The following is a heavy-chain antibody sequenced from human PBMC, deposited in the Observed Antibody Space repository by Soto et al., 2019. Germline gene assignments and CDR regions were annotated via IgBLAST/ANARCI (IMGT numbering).Heavy chain of an antibody. J-gene: IGHJ4*02. CDR2: ISYDGSNK. CDR3: AKGFHDILTGCPDY. CDR1: GFTFSSYG. V-gene: IGHV3-30*18. Sequence: VQLVESGGGVVQPGRSLRLSCAASGFTFSSYGMHWVRQAPGKGLEWVAVISYDGSNKYYADSVKGRFTISRDNSKNTLYLQMNSLRAEDTAVYYCAKGFHDILTGCPDYWGQGTLVTVSS. D-gene: IGHD3-9*01.